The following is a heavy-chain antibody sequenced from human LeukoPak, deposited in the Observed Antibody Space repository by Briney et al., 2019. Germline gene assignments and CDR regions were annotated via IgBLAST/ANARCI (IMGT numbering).Heavy chain of an antibody. Sequence: PGGSLRLSCAASGFTFSYYGMHWVRQAPGKGLEWVAYVASDGNFRDYVDSVKGRFTVSRDNSKDTLYLQMNSLRAEDTAVYYCAKRDGSLDYRGQGTLVTVSS. CDR2: VASDGNFR. CDR3: AKRDGSLDY. V-gene: IGHV3-30*02. J-gene: IGHJ4*02. CDR1: GFTFSYYG. D-gene: IGHD3-10*01.